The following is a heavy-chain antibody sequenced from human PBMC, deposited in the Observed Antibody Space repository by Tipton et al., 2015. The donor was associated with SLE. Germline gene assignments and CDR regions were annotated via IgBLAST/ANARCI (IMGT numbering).Heavy chain of an antibody. D-gene: IGHD6-13*01. Sequence: TLSLTCTVSGGSISSYYWSWIRQPPGKGLEWIGYIYYSGSTNYNPSLKSRVTISVDTSKNQFSLKLSSVTAADTAVYYCARAGGYSSSDAFDIWGQGTMVTVSS. J-gene: IGHJ3*02. CDR1: GGSISSYY. V-gene: IGHV4-59*01. CDR3: ARAGGYSSSDAFDI. CDR2: IYYSGST.